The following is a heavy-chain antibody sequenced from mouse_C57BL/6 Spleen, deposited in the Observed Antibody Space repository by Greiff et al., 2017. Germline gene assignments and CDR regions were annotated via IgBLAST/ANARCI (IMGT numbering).Heavy chain of an antibody. CDR1: GYAFSSYW. CDR2: IYPGDGDT. V-gene: IGHV1-80*01. J-gene: IGHJ1*03. CDR3: ARGLLFWYFDV. Sequence: VKLQQSGAELVKPGASVKISCKASGYAFSSYWMNWVKQRPGKGLEWIGQIYPGDGDTNYNGKFKGKATLTADKSSSTAYMQLSSLTSEDSAVXFCARGLLFWYFDVWGTGTTVTVSS. D-gene: IGHD2-13*01.